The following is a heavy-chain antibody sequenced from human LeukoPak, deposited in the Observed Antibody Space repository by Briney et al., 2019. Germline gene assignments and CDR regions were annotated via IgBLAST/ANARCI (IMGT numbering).Heavy chain of an antibody. J-gene: IGHJ4*02. CDR2: IKQDGSEM. D-gene: IGHD2-2*01. Sequence: GSLRLSCAVSGFRFNKNWMSWVRQAPGKGLEWVANIKQDGSEMYYVDSVEGRFTVSRDNAKNSLFLQMDSLRAEDTAVYYCARARTLAVTPAAMPYYFDYWGQGSLVTVSS. V-gene: IGHV3-7*01. CDR3: ARARTLAVTPAAMPYYFDY. CDR1: GFRFNKNW.